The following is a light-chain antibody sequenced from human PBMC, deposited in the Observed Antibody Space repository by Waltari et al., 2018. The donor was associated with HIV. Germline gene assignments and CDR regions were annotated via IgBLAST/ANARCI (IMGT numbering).Light chain of an antibody. CDR3: CSYAGSDVV. V-gene: IGLV2-8*01. J-gene: IGLJ2*01. CDR1: RSDVGAYNY. CDR2: EVT. Sequence: QSALTPPPSASGSPAQSVTISCTGPRSDVGAYNYIAWYQQHPGNAPTLMIFEVTKRPSGVPDRFSGSKSGNTASLTVSGLQAEDEAVYYCCSYAGSDVVFGGGTKLTVL.